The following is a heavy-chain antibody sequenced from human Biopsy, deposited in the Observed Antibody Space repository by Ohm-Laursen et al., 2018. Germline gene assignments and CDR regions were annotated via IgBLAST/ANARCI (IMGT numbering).Heavy chain of an antibody. CDR3: TTDRTGRALFDN. D-gene: IGHD3/OR15-3a*01. J-gene: IGHJ4*02. Sequence: ASVKVSCKASGHTLTNPDISWVRQAPGQGLEWLGWINGCSISTNYAPKFQGRIIMTTDTSTSTVYMELRSLRSDDTAMYYCTTDRTGRALFDNWGQGSLVTVSS. CDR1: GHTLTNPD. V-gene: IGHV1-18*01. CDR2: INGCSIST.